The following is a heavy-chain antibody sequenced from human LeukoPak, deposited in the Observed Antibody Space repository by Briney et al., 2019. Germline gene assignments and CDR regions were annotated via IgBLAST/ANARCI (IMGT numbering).Heavy chain of an antibody. V-gene: IGHV3-30*02. CDR3: VKDNPLDY. CDR1: GFTFSNYG. Sequence: GGSLRLSCTTSGFTFSNYGMLWVRHAPGKGLYWVAFIRYDGSIKYYADSVKGRFTISRDNSRTTLYLQMNSLRIEDTALYYCVKDNPLDYWGRGTLVIVSS. J-gene: IGHJ4*02. CDR2: IRYDGSIK.